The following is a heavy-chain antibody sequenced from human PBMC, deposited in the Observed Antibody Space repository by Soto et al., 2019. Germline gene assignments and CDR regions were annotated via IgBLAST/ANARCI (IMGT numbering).Heavy chain of an antibody. CDR2: IYYSGST. D-gene: IGHD1-1*01. CDR1: GGSISSGDYY. Sequence: SETLSLTCTVSGGSISSGDYYWSWIGHPPGKGLEWIGYIYYSGSTYYNPPLKSRVTISVDTSKNQFSLKLSSVTAADTAVYYCARGKTNYYYGMDVWGQGTTVTVSS. V-gene: IGHV4-30-4*02. CDR3: ARGKTNYYYGMDV. J-gene: IGHJ6*02.